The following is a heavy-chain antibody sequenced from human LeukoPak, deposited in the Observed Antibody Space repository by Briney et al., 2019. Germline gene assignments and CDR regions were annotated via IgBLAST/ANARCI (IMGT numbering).Heavy chain of an antibody. CDR2: ISLTGLT. D-gene: IGHD2-8*01. CDR3: SRENGAFSPFGY. Sequence: SETLSLTCGVSGGSISNTNWWSWVRRPPGQGLEWIGEISLTGLTHYNPSLESRVTVSLDKSKNQLSLNLTSVTAADTAVYYCSRENGAFSPFGYWGQGTLVTVLS. V-gene: IGHV4-4*02. J-gene: IGHJ4*02. CDR1: GGSISNTNW.